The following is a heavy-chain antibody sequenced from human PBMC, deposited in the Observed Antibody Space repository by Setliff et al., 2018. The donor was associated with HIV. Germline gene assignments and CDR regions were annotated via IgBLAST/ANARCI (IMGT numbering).Heavy chain of an antibody. V-gene: IGHV1-69*13. D-gene: IGHD1-1*01. CDR2: IIPIFGTA. CDR3: ARGYDYLYYGMDV. Sequence: SVKVSCKASGGAFSSYAISWVRQTPGQGLEWMGGIIPIFGTANYAQKFQGRVTITADESTSTAYMELSSLRSEDTAMYYCARGYDYLYYGMDVWGQGTTVTVSS. J-gene: IGHJ6*02. CDR1: GGAFSSYA.